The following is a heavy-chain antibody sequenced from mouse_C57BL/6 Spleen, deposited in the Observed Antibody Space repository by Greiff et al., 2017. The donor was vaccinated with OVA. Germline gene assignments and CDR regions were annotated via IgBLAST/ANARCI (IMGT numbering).Heavy chain of an antibody. J-gene: IGHJ4*01. D-gene: IGHD1-1*01. Sequence: VQVVESGPGLVAPSQSLSITCTVSGFSLTSYAISWVRQPPGKGLEWLGVIWTGGGTNYNSALKSRLSISKDNSKSQVFLKMNSLQTDDTARYYCAREITTVVDYYAMDYWGQGTSVTVSS. V-gene: IGHV2-9-1*01. CDR2: IWTGGGT. CDR1: GFSLTSYA. CDR3: AREITTVVDYYAMDY.